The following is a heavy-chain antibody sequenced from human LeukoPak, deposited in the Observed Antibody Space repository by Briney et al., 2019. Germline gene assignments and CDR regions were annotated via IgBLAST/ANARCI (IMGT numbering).Heavy chain of an antibody. D-gene: IGHD3-10*02. CDR1: SGSISPYY. V-gene: IGHV4-59*01. Sequence: SETLSLTCTVSSGSISPYYWSWIRQPPGKGLEWLGYIYYSGNTDYNPFLKSRVAISVDTSKNQFSLKLSSVTAADTAVYYCARSTGSTMFIDYWGQGTLVTVSS. CDR3: ARSTGSTMFIDY. CDR2: IYYSGNT. J-gene: IGHJ4*02.